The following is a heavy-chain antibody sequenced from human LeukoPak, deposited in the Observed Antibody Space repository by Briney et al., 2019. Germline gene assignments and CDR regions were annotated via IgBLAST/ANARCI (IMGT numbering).Heavy chain of an antibody. J-gene: IGHJ4*02. CDR1: GITFSDFW. Sequence: GGSLRLSCAVSGITFSDFWMSWVRQAPGKGLERVANLKEDGSAKFYLDSVKGRFTISRDNAKSSLFLQMDSLRAEDTAVYFCAREIIGRASFLDSWGQGTLVTVSS. CDR3: AREIIGRASFLDS. V-gene: IGHV3-7*01. CDR2: LKEDGSAK. D-gene: IGHD1-26*01.